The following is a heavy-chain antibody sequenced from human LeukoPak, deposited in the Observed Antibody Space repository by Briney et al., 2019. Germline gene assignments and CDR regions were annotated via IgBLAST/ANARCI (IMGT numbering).Heavy chain of an antibody. J-gene: IGHJ5*02. D-gene: IGHD5-12*01. CDR3: AGEMATTLGWFDP. CDR2: IYYSGST. Sequence: SETLSLTCTVSGGSISSYYWSWIRQPPGKGLEWIGYIYYSGSTNYNPSLKSRVTISVDTSKNQFPLKLSSVTAADTAVYYCAGEMATTLGWFDPWGQGTLVTVSS. V-gene: IGHV4-59*01. CDR1: GGSISSYY.